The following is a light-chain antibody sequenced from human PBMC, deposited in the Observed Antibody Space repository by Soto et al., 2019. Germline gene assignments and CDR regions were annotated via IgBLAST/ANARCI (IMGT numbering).Light chain of an antibody. Sequence: IGLTQSPATLSVSPGDRATVSCSASQGAGSTLAWYQQKPGQTPRLRIYGASTRATGIPARFSGSGSGTEFTLTINSLQSEDFEVYYCQRYNNGPLTFGGGTKVDIK. CDR3: QRYNNGPLT. V-gene: IGKV3-15*01. J-gene: IGKJ4*01. CDR2: GAS. CDR1: QGAGST.